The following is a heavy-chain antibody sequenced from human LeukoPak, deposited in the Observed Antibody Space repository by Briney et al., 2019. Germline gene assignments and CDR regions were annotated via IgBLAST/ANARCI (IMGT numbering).Heavy chain of an antibody. CDR3: ASTTGGEYQLPFFDY. V-gene: IGHV3-66*01. Sequence: PGGSLRLSCAASGFTVSSNYMSWVRQAPGKGLEWVSVIYSGGSTYYADSVKGRFTISRDNSKNTLYLQMNSLRAEDTAVYYCASTTGGEYQLPFFDYWGQGTLVTVSS. J-gene: IGHJ4*02. CDR1: GFTVSSNY. D-gene: IGHD2-2*01. CDR2: IYSGGST.